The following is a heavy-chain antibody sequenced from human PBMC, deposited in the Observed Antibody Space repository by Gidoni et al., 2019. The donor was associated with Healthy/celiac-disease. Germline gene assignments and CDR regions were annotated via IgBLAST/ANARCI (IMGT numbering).Heavy chain of an antibody. Sequence: QVQLVESGGGVVQPGRSLRLSCAASGFTFSSYGMHWVRQAPGKGLEWVAVIWYDGSNKYYADSVKGRFTISRDNSKNTLYLQMNSLRAEDTAVYYCARDKIAARPWGVFDYWGQGTLATVSS. J-gene: IGHJ4*02. CDR1: GFTFSSYG. V-gene: IGHV3-33*01. CDR3: ARDKIAARPWGVFDY. CDR2: IWYDGSNK. D-gene: IGHD6-6*01.